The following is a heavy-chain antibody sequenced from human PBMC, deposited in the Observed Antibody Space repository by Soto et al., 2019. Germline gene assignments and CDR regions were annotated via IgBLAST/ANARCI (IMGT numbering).Heavy chain of an antibody. Sequence: QVQIQQWGAGLLKPSETLSLTCAVYGGSFSGYYWSWIRQPPGKGLEWSGESNHSGRTNYNPSLKRRVTISVDASKNQFSLKLSSVTAADTAVFYCARVRTVTATFYYYYGMDVWGQGTTVTVS. CDR3: ARVRTVTATFYYYYGMDV. V-gene: IGHV4-34*01. CDR1: GGSFSGYY. D-gene: IGHD2-21*02. J-gene: IGHJ6*02. CDR2: SNHSGRT.